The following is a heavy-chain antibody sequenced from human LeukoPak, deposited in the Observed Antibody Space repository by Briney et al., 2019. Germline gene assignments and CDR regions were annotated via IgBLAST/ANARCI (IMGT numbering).Heavy chain of an antibody. Sequence: GGSLRLSCAASGFTFSSYAMSWVRQAPGKGLEWVSAISGGGAATHYAVSVKGRFTISRDDSKNTLYLQMNSLRAEGTARYYCAKVSYSSGWYGSPFDYWGPGTLVTVSS. CDR1: GFTFSSYA. D-gene: IGHD6-19*01. CDR3: AKVSYSSGWYGSPFDY. CDR2: ISGGGAAT. V-gene: IGHV3-23*01. J-gene: IGHJ4*02.